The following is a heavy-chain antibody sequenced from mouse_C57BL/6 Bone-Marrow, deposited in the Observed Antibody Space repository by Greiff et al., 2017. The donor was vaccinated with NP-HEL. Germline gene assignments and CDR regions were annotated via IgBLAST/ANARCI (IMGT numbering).Heavy chain of an antibody. CDR1: GYAFSSSW. D-gene: IGHD2-3*01. J-gene: IGHJ2*01. Sequence: QVQLKQSEPELVKPGASVKISCKASGYAFSSSWMNWVKQRPGKGLEWIGRIYPGDGDTNYNGKLKGKATLTADKSSSTAYMQLSSLTSEDSAVYFCARDDLDYWGQGTTLTVSS. V-gene: IGHV1-82*01. CDR2: IYPGDGDT. CDR3: ARDDLDY.